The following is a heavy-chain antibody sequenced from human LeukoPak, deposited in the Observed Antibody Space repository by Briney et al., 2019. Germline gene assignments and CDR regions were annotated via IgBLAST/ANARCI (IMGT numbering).Heavy chain of an antibody. V-gene: IGHV4-61*09. CDR2: IYTSGST. J-gene: IGHJ4*02. Sequence: PSQTLSLTCIVSGGSISSGNYYWSWIRQPAGKGLEWIGHIYTSGSTNYNPSLKSRVTISVDTSKNQFSLNLRSMTAADTAVYYCARDSLYNFWSGYYHTTYYFDYWGQGILVTVSS. CDR1: GGSISSGNYY. CDR3: ARDSLYNFWSGYYHTTYYFDY. D-gene: IGHD3-3*01.